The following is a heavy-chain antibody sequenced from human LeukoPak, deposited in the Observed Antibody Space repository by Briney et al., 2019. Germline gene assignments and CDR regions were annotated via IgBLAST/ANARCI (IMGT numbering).Heavy chain of an antibody. CDR2: IIPILGIA. V-gene: IGHV1-69*02. Sequence: SVKVSCKASGGTFSSYTISWVRQAPGQGLEWMGRIIPILGIANYAQKFQGRVTITADKSTSTAYMELSSLRSEDTAVYYCARFIASSSSGFYYMDVWGKGTTVTVSS. J-gene: IGHJ6*03. CDR1: GGTFSSYT. D-gene: IGHD6-6*01. CDR3: ARFIASSSSGFYYMDV.